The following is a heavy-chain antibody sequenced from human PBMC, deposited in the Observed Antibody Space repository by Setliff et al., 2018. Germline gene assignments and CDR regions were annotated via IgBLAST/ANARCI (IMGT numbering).Heavy chain of an antibody. CDR3: ARRGVGMGMDV. CDR2: VRRNTNSYAT. Sequence: GESLKISCVASEFSLSAFHMHWVRQAPGKGLEWVGRVRRNTNSYATAYSASLKGRFTISRDDSKNTAYLQMNSLQTEDTAVYYCARRGVGMGMDVWGKGTTVTVSS. V-gene: IGHV3-73*01. CDR1: EFSLSAFH. D-gene: IGHD2-2*01. J-gene: IGHJ6*03.